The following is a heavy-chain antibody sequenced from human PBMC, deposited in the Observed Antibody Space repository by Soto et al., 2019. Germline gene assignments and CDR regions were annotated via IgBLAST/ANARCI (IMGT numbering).Heavy chain of an antibody. J-gene: IGHJ4*02. Sequence: QVQLVQSGAEVKKPGASVKVSCKASGYTFTTYYMHWVRQAPGQGLEWMGIINPSGGSTSYAQKCPGRVAMTRGTAPRPAHMELSSLRSEDTAGYYCAGGHFFGSSSLYFDYWGQGTLVTVSS. CDR1: GYTFTTYY. CDR2: INPSGGST. CDR3: AGGHFFGSSSLYFDY. D-gene: IGHD6-6*01. V-gene: IGHV1-46*03.